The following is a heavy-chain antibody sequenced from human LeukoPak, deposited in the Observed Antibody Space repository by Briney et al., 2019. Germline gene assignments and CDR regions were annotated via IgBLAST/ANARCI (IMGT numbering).Heavy chain of an antibody. CDR1: GFTFSSYS. J-gene: IGHJ4*02. D-gene: IGHD1-26*01. CDR3: ASRKWELIY. V-gene: IGHV3-48*01. Sequence: GGSLRLSCAASGFTFSSYSMNWVRQAPGKGLEWVSYISSSSSTIYYADSVKGRFTISRDNAKNSLYLQMNSLRAEDTAVYYCASRKWELIYWGQGTLVTVSS. CDR2: ISSSSSTI.